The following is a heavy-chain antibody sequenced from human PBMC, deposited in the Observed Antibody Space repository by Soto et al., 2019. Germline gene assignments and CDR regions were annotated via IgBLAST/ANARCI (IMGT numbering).Heavy chain of an antibody. CDR2: INPSGGST. D-gene: IGHD3-22*01. Sequence: ASVKVSCKASGYTFTSYYMHWVRQAPGQGLEWMGIINPSGGSTGYAQKFQGRVTMTRDTSTSTVYMELSSLRSEDTAVYYCARDYYDSSGSNYFDYWGQGALVTVSS. CDR3: ARDYYDSSGSNYFDY. V-gene: IGHV1-46*01. CDR1: GYTFTSYY. J-gene: IGHJ4*02.